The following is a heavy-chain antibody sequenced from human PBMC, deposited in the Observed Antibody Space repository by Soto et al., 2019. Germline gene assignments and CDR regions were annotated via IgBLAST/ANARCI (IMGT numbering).Heavy chain of an antibody. CDR1: GGTFSSYA. V-gene: IGHV1-69*13. D-gene: IGHD3-9*01. CDR3: ARCSYYDILTGPYYYGMDV. Sequence: SLKVSCKASGGTFSSYAISWVRQAPGQGLEWMGGIIPIFGTANYAQKFQGRVTITADESTSTAYMELSSLRSEDTAVYYCARCSYYDILTGPYYYGMDVWGQGTTVTVSS. CDR2: IIPIFGTA. J-gene: IGHJ6*02.